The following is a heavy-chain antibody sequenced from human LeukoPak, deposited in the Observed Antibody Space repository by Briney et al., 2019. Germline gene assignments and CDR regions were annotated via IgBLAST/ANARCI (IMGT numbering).Heavy chain of an antibody. CDR1: GGSISSYY. D-gene: IGHD2-2*01. Sequence: SETLSLTCTVSGGSISSYYWSWIRQPAGKGLEWIGRIYTSGSTNYNPSLKSRVTMSVDTSKNQFSLKLSSVTAADTAVYYCARDSLIMPEYCSSTSCFYYYGMGVWGQGTTVTVSS. J-gene: IGHJ6*02. CDR3: ARDSLIMPEYCSSTSCFYYYGMGV. V-gene: IGHV4-4*07. CDR2: IYTSGST.